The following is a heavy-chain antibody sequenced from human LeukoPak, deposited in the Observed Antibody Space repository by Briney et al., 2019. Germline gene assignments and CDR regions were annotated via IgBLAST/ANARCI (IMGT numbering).Heavy chain of an antibody. V-gene: IGHV3-23*01. CDR1: GFTFSNYL. D-gene: IGHD2-21*01. CDR3: AKYAEGVSDY. Sequence: GGSLRLSCVASGFTFSNYLMNWVRQAPGKGLEWVSGISHSGSSIYYADSVKGRFTISRDNSKNTLYLQMDRLRVEDTAVYYCAKYAEGVSDYWGQGTLVTVSS. J-gene: IGHJ4*02. CDR2: ISHSGSSI.